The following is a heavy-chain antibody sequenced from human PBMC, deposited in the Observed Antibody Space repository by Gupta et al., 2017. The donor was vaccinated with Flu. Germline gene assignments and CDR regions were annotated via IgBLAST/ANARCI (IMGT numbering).Heavy chain of an antibody. Sequence: QGRLQESCPGLGMPAGTLSLTCPVPCVPIRRCCWWPWVLLPPAKGLDWIGEIYDDGSTNYNPSLKSRVTLSIDKSKNEFSLKLSSVTAADTAMYFCARRSWYNPSRCSSTSCAFDYWGQGSLVTVSS. J-gene: IGHJ4*02. CDR2: IYDDGST. V-gene: IGHV4-4*01. CDR1: CVPIRRCCW. D-gene: IGHD2-2*01. CDR3: ARRSWYNPSRCSSTSCAFDY.